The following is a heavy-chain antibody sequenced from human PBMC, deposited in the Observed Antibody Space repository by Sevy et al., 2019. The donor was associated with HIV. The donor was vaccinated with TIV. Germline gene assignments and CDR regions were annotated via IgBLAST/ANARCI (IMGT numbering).Heavy chain of an antibody. V-gene: IGHV3-15*01. D-gene: IGHD2-8*02. CDR2: IKSKPDGGTT. CDR3: ATDPIIVLLVTDGMDV. J-gene: IGHJ6*02. Sequence: GGSLRRSCAASGFTFTYAWMSWVRQAPGKGLEWVGRIKSKPDGGTTDYDAPVKGRFTISRDDSKNTVYLQRNSLKTADTAVYYCATDPIIVLLVTDGMDVWGQGTTVTVSS. CDR1: GFTFTYAW.